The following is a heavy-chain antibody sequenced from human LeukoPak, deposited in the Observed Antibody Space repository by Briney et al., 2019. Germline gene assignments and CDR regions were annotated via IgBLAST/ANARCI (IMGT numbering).Heavy chain of an antibody. CDR2: TYYRSKWYN. D-gene: IGHD6-19*01. Sequence: SQTLSLTCAISGDSVSSNSAAWNWIRQSPSRGLEWVGRTYYRSKWYNDYAVSVKSRITINPDTSKNQFSLQLNSVTPEDTAVYYCARDTLVAVAGTPGGNFDYWGQGTLVTVSS. J-gene: IGHJ4*02. CDR3: ARDTLVAVAGTPGGNFDY. CDR1: GDSVSSNSAA. V-gene: IGHV6-1*01.